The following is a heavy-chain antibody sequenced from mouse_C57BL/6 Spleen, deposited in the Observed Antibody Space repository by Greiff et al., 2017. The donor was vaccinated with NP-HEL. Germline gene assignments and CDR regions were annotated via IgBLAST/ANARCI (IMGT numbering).Heavy chain of an antibody. D-gene: IGHD3-3*01. CDR3: ARGQGRGYFDV. J-gene: IGHJ1*03. V-gene: IGHV1-4*01. CDR2: INPSSGYT. Sequence: VQLQQSGAELARPGASVKMSCKASGYTFTSYTMHWVKQRPGQGLEWIGYINPSSGYTKYNQKFKDKATLTADKSSSTAYMQLSSLTSEDSAVYYCARGQGRGYFDVWGTGTTVTVSS. CDR1: GYTFTSYT.